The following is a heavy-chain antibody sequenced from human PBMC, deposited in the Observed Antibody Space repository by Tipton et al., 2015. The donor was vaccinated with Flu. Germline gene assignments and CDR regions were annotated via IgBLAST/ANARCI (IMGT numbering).Heavy chain of an antibody. Sequence: TLSLTCAVYGGSFSGYYWSWIRQPPGKGLEWIGEINHSGSTNYNPSLKSRVTISVDTSKNQFSLKLSSVTAADTAVYYCARVTLASADYRIDYWGQGTLVTVSS. CDR1: GGSFSGYY. D-gene: IGHD4-11*01. J-gene: IGHJ4*02. CDR2: INHSGST. V-gene: IGHV4-34*01. CDR3: ARVTLASADYRIDY.